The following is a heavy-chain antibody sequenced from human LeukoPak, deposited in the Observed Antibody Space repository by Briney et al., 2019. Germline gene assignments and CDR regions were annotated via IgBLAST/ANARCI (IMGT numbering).Heavy chain of an antibody. CDR3: ADHFPYCSRGSCSYFDH. CDR2: ISAGGDAT. CDR1: GFIFSNYA. V-gene: IGHV3-23*01. D-gene: IGHD2-15*01. J-gene: IGHJ4*02. Sequence: GGSLRLSCAASGFIFSNYAMSWVRQAPGKGLEWVCAISAGGDATFYADSVKGRFTVSRDNPKNTLSLQMNSLRGEDTAIYYCADHFPYCSRGSCSYFDHWGQGTLVTVSS.